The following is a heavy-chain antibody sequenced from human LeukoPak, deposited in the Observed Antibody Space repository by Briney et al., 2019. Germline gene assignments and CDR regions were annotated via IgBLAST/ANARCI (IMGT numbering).Heavy chain of an antibody. CDR3: ARDRKLWSHFDY. CDR1: GYTFTGYY. Sequence: ASVKVSCKASGYTFTGYYMHWVRQAPGQGLEWMGWINPNSGGTNYAQKFQGRVTMTRDTSTSTVYMELSSLRSEDTAVYYCARDRKLWSHFDYWGQGTLVTVSS. J-gene: IGHJ4*02. V-gene: IGHV1-2*02. D-gene: IGHD5-18*01. CDR2: INPNSGGT.